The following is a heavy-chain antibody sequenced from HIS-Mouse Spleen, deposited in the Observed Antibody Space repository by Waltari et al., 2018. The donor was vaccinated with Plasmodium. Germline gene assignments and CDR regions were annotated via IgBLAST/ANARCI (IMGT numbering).Heavy chain of an antibody. D-gene: IGHD2-15*01. J-gene: IGHJ4*02. Sequence: RESGPALVKPTQTLTLTCTFSGFSLSTSGMCVSWIRQPPGKALEWRARIDWDDDKYYSTSLKTRLTNSKDTSKNQVVLTMTNRDPVDSATDYCERFAGGLEAYFDDWGQGTLVTVAA. CDR1: GFSLSTSGMC. CDR3: ERFAGGLEAYFDD. CDR2: IDWDDDK. V-gene: IGHV2-70*11.